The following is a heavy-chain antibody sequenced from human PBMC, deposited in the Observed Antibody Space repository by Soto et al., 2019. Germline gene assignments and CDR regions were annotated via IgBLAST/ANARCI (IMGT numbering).Heavy chain of an antibody. CDR3: ATQCHHCGGDCYRGPYFGMDV. CDR2: INPYTGGT. Sequence: QVQLVQSGSEVKEPGASVKVSCKASGYTFTGYYVLWVRQAPGQGPECMGWINPYTGGTNYAQKFQGRVTMTRDTSISTAYMALSKLISDDTAVYYCATQCHHCGGDCYRGPYFGMDVWGQGTTVTVSS. D-gene: IGHD2-21*02. J-gene: IGHJ6*02. V-gene: IGHV1-2*02. CDR1: GYTFTGYY.